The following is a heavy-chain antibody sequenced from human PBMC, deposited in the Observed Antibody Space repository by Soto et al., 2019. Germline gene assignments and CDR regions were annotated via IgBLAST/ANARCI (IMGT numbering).Heavy chain of an antibody. V-gene: IGHV3-30*18. Sequence: PVGSLILSCTSSVFTFISYFMHLFLQAPVKGLEWVAVISSDGTSRFYADSVKGRFTISRDNSKNTLYLQMNSLRAEDTAMYYCAKVRVKEYYYYDIEVWGKGHTVNVSS. D-gene: IGHD4-4*01. CDR2: ISSDGTSR. J-gene: IGHJ6*04. CDR1: VFTFISYF. CDR3: AKVRVKEYYYYDIEV.